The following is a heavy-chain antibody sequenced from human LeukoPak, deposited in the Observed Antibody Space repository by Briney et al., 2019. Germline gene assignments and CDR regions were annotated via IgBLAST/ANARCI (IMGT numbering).Heavy chain of an antibody. D-gene: IGHD3-10*01. V-gene: IGHV3-7*01. CDR3: AKDSLRTYYGSGSYPLDY. CDR2: IKQDGSER. CDR1: GFTYTNYW. J-gene: IGHJ4*02. Sequence: PGGSLRLSCAASGFTYTNYWVSWFRQAPGQGLEWVASIKQDGSERYYVDSVKGRFTISRDSSKNTLFLQMNSLRADDTAVYYCAKDSLRTYYGSGSYPLDYWGQGTLVTVSS.